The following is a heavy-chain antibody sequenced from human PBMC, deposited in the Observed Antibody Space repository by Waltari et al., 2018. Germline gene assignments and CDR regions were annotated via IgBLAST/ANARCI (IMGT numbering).Heavy chain of an antibody. J-gene: IGHJ6*02. D-gene: IGHD3-16*02. CDR3: ARGRFEVIPLPGYYYYGMDV. CDR1: GGSFSGYY. CDR2: INHSGST. V-gene: IGHV4-34*01. Sequence: QVQLQQWGAGLLKPSETLSLTCAVYGGSFSGYYWSWVRQPPGKGLEGIGEINHSGSTNYTPSLKSRVTISVDTSKNQFSLKLSSVTAADTAVYYCARGRFEVIPLPGYYYYGMDVWGQGTTVTVSS.